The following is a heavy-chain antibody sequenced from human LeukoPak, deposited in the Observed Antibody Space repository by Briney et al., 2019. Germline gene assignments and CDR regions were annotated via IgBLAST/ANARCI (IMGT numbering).Heavy chain of an antibody. Sequence: ASVKVSCKASGYTFTGYYIHWVRQAPGQGLEWMGWVNPNSGGTKFAQKFQGKITLTRDTSISTAYMELSRVRSDDTAIYYCATGPGYQVDNWGQGTLVTVSS. D-gene: IGHD5-18*01. CDR3: ATGPGYQVDN. CDR1: GYTFTGYY. V-gene: IGHV1-2*02. CDR2: VNPNSGGT. J-gene: IGHJ4*02.